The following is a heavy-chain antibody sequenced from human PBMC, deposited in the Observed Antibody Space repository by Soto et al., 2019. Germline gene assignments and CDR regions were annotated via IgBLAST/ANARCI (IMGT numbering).Heavy chain of an antibody. CDR3: ARGLTPPGYCSGGSCSHFDY. Sequence: ASVKVSCKASGYTFTSYGISWVRQAPGQGLEWMGWISAYNGNTNYAQKLQGRVTMTTDTSTSTAYMELRSLRSDDTAVYYCARGLTPPGYCSGGSCSHFDYWGQGTLVTVSS. CDR2: ISAYNGNT. V-gene: IGHV1-18*01. CDR1: GYTFTSYG. D-gene: IGHD2-15*01. J-gene: IGHJ4*02.